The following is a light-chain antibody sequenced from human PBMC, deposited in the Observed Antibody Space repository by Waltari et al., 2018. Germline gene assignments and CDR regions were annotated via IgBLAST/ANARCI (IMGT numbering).Light chain of an antibody. CDR1: NIGTYS. V-gene: IGLV3-21*04. CDR2: YDR. J-gene: IGLJ1*01. Sequence: SYVVTQPPSVSVAPGETATITCGGDNIGTYSVHWYQQKAGQAPGLVIFYDRDRPSGSPDLFSGSNSWNTATLTISRVEAGDEARYYCHVWHPHVDPGVFGTGTEVTVL. CDR3: HVWHPHVDPGV.